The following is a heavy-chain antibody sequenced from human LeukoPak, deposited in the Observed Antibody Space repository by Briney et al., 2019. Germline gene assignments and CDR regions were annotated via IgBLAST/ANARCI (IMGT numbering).Heavy chain of an antibody. CDR3: AKDYNFDFSNSYFDY. Sequence: SGGSLRLSCAASGFTFDVYAMHCVRQPRERALEWVSLFCWDGGSTSYADSVKGRFTISRDNSKNSLYLQMNGLRAEGTALYYCAKDYNFDFSNSYFDYWGQGTLVTVST. CDR2: FCWDGGST. J-gene: IGHJ4*02. D-gene: IGHD4-11*01. CDR1: GFTFDVYA. V-gene: IGHV3-43D*04.